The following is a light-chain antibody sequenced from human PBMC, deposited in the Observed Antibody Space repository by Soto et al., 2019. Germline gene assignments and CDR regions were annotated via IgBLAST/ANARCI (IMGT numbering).Light chain of an antibody. CDR3: QQYKDYSWT. CDR2: TAS. CDR1: QSIGIW. V-gene: IGKV1-5*03. Sequence: IQMTQSPSTLSASVGDRVAITCRASQSIGIWLAWYQQKPGKAPRFLIYTASTLESGVPSRFRGSGSGTEFTLTISSLQPDDFATYYCQQYKDYSWTFGQGTKVEFK. J-gene: IGKJ1*01.